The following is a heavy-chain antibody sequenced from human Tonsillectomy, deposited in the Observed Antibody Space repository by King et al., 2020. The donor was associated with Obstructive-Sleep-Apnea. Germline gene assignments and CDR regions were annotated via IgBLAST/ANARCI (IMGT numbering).Heavy chain of an antibody. V-gene: IGHV3-30*18. CDR2: ISYDGNNQ. Sequence: VQLVESGGGVVQPGGSLRLSCAASGFTFSSYGMHWVRLAAGKGLEWVAVISYDGNNQYYADSVKGRFTISRDNSKNTLYLQMNSLRAEDTAMYYCAKCYNSGSYYNGPRGWGQGTLVTVSS. J-gene: IGHJ4*02. CDR3: AKCYNSGSYYNGPRG. CDR1: GFTFSSYG. D-gene: IGHD3-10*01.